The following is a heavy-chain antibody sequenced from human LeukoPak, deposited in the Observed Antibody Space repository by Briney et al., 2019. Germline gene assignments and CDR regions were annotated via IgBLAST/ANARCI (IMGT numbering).Heavy chain of an antibody. CDR2: ISGSGGST. CDR3: GKVFQDVAYYYYSRGYLN. J-gene: IGHJ4*02. V-gene: IGHV3-23*01. D-gene: IGHD3-22*01. CDR1: GFTFSSYA. Sequence: GGSLRLSCAASGFTFSSYAMSWVRQAPGKGLEWVSAISGSGGSTYYADSVKGRFTISRDNSKNTLYLQMNSLRAEDTAVYYCGKVFQDVAYYYYSRGYLNWGQGTLVPVS.